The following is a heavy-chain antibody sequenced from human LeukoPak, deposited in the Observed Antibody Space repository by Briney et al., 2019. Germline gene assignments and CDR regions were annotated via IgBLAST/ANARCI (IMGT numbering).Heavy chain of an antibody. J-gene: IGHJ4*02. CDR2: VNPNSGNT. CDR1: GYTFTSYS. D-gene: IGHD2-2*02. V-gene: IGHV1-8*02. CDR3: ARGTPYCSSASCYNY. Sequence: ASVKVSCKASGYTFTSYSINWVRQAPGQGLEWMGWVNPNSGNTGYAQKFQGRVTMTRNTSINTAYMELSNLGSKDTAVYYCARGTPYCSSASCYNYWGQGSLVTVSS.